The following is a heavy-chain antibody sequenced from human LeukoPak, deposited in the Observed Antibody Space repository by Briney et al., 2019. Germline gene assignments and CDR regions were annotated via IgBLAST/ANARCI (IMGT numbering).Heavy chain of an antibody. D-gene: IGHD3-22*01. Sequence: SETLSLTCTVSGGSISSHYWSWVRQPPGKGLEWIGYVSYSGSTNYNPSLKSRVTTSIDTSKNQFSLKLSSVSAADTAVYYCARYSIVVKIYYAFDIWGQGTLVTVSS. CDR2: VSYSGST. J-gene: IGHJ3*02. CDR1: GGSISSHY. CDR3: ARYSIVVKIYYAFDI. V-gene: IGHV4-59*11.